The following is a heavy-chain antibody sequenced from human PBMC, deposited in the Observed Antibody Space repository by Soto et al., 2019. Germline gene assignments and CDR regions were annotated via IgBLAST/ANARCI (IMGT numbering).Heavy chain of an antibody. J-gene: IGHJ6*02. Sequence: QVQLRESGPGLVKPSQTLSLTCTVSGGSISRDDYYWSWIRQPPGKGLEWIGNIYYNGSTNYNPSLKSRLTISADTSNNQFSLKLTSVTAADTAVYFCARDLPKDYYYGMDVWGQGTTVTVSS. CDR1: GGSISRDDYY. CDR2: IYYNGST. V-gene: IGHV4-30-4*01. CDR3: ARDLPKDYYYGMDV.